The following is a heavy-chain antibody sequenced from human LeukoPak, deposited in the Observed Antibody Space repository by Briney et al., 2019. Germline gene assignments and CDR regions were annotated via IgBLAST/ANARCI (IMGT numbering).Heavy chain of an antibody. Sequence: GGSLRLSCAASGFTVSSNYMSWVRQAPGKGLEWVSVIYSGGSTYYADSVKGRFTISRDNSKNTLYLQMNSLRAEDTAVYYCARGDGSPYYYYMDVWGKGTTVTVSS. J-gene: IGHJ6*03. CDR1: GFTVSSNY. CDR3: ARGDGSPYYYYMDV. V-gene: IGHV3-53*01. D-gene: IGHD5-24*01. CDR2: IYSGGST.